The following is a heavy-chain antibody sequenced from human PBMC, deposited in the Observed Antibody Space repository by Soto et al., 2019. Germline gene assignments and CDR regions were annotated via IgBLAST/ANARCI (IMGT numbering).Heavy chain of an antibody. CDR1: GFTFSSYS. CDR3: ARERKSKPRTGHYFDY. V-gene: IGHV3-21*01. CDR2: ISSSSSYI. D-gene: IGHD3-9*01. Sequence: PGGSLRLSCAASGFTFSSYSMNWVRQAPGKGLEWVSSISSSSSYIYYADSVKGRFTISRDNAKNSLYLQMNSLRAEDTAVYYCARERKSKPRTGHYFDYWGQGTLVTVSS. J-gene: IGHJ4*02.